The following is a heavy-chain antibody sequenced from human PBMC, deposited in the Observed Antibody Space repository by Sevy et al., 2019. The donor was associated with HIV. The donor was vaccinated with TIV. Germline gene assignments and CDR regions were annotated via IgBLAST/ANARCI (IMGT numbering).Heavy chain of an antibody. CDR1: GFTFSDYS. CDR2: ISHDGSNK. D-gene: IGHD6-25*01. CDR3: ALELQRLLSGFDS. J-gene: IGHJ5*01. V-gene: IGHV3-30*04. Sequence: GGSLRLSCAASGFTFSDYSIHWVRQAPGKGVEWVAVISHDGSNKYYPESVKSRFTISRDNSKNTVYLKMNSLRAEDTAVYYCALELQRLLSGFDSWGQGTLVTVSS.